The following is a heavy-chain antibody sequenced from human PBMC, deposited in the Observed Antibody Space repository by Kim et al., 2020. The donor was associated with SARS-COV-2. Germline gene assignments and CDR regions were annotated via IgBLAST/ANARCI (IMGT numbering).Heavy chain of an antibody. J-gene: IGHJ4*02. Sequence: TRDTPAFQGQVTISADKSISTAYLQWSSLKASDTAMYYCARGGAYSGYQYWGQGTLVTVSS. V-gene: IGHV5-51*01. CDR3: ARGGAYSGYQY. D-gene: IGHD5-12*01. CDR2: T.